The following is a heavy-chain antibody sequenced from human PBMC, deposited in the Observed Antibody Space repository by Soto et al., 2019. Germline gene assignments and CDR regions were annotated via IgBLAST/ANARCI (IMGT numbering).Heavy chain of an antibody. CDR1: GLSLRTYT. J-gene: IGHJ6*04. Sequence: GSLRLSCISAGLSLRTYTMNWVRHAPGKGLEWVSGIRGFSPYTFYAESVKGRFTISRDNAKNSLYLQMNSLRAEDTAVYYCARDRGYDAHDYYYNAMDVWGEGTTVTVSS. CDR3: ARDRGYDAHDYYYNAMDV. CDR2: IRGFSPYT. D-gene: IGHD3-10*01. V-gene: IGHV3-21*01.